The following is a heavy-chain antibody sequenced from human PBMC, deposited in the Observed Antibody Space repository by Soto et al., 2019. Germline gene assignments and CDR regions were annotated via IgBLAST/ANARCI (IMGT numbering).Heavy chain of an antibody. CDR2: FFYSGKS. CDR3: ARLGYCSSTSCYVLILDY. CDR1: GGSISTSSSTYY. D-gene: IGHD2-2*01. J-gene: IGHJ4*02. V-gene: IGHV4-39*07. Sequence: PSETLSLTCSVSGGSISTSSSTYYWGWMRQPPGKGLEWIASFFYSGKSYYNPSLKSRVTMSVDTSKNQFSLKLSSVTAADTAVYYCARLGYCSSTSCYVLILDYWGQGTLVTVSS.